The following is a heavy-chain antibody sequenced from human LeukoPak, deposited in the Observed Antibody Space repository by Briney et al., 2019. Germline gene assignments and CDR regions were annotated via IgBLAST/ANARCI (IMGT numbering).Heavy chain of an antibody. V-gene: IGHV3-7*01. D-gene: IGHD3-22*01. Sequence: PGGSLRLSCAASGFTFSTFWMTWVRRAPGKGLEWVANIKQDGSETYYVDSVRGRFTVSRDNAKNSLYLQMNSLRAEDTAVYYCARDGRSYYDSSGYFWFDPWGQGTLVTVSS. CDR2: IKQDGSET. CDR3: ARDGRSYYDSSGYFWFDP. J-gene: IGHJ5*02. CDR1: GFTFSTFW.